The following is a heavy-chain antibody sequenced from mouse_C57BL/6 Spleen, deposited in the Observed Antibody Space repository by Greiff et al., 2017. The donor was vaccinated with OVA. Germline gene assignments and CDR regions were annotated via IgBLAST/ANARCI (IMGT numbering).Heavy chain of an antibody. Sequence: QVQLQQSGAELVRPGASVTLSCKASGYTFTDYEMHLVKQTPVHGLEWIGAIDPETGGTAYNQKFKGKAILTADKSSSTAYMELRSLTSEDSAVYYCTSAWFAYWGQGTLVTVSA. CDR3: TSAWFAY. CDR2: IDPETGGT. V-gene: IGHV1-15*01. J-gene: IGHJ3*01. CDR1: GYTFTDYE.